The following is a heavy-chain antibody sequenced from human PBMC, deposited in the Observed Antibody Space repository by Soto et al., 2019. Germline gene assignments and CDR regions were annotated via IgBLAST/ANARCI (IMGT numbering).Heavy chain of an antibody. CDR2: ISGSGGST. Sequence: GGSLRLSCAASGFTFSSYAMSWVRQAPGKGLEWVSAISGSGGSTYYADSVKGRFTISRDNSKNTLYLQMNSLRAEDTAVYYCAKDSGAYGDYVWIYYFDYWGQGTLVTVSS. CDR1: GFTFSSYA. D-gene: IGHD4-17*01. CDR3: AKDSGAYGDYVWIYYFDY. J-gene: IGHJ4*02. V-gene: IGHV3-23*01.